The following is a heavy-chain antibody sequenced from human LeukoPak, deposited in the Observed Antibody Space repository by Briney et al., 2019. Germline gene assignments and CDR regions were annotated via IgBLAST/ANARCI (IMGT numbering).Heavy chain of an antibody. CDR2: IRYDGSNK. Sequence: GGSLRLSCAASGFTFSSYGVHWARQAPGKGMEWEAFIRYDGSNKYYADSVEGRFTISRDNSKNTLYLQMNSLRAEDTAVYYCAKGGYDYVWGSYRTNYFDYWGQGTLVTVSS. J-gene: IGHJ4*02. D-gene: IGHD3-16*02. CDR3: AKGGYDYVWGSYRTNYFDY. V-gene: IGHV3-30*02. CDR1: GFTFSSYG.